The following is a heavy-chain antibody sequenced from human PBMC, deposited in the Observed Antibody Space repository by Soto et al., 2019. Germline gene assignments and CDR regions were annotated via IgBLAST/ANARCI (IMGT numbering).Heavy chain of an antibody. Sequence: GGSLRLSCAASGFTFSSYAMSWVRQAPGKGLEWVSAISGSGGSTYYADSVKGRFTISRDNSKNTLYLQMNSLRAEDTAVYYCAKAFLDTYDFWSGYSPPMRSGCDYWGQGTLVTVSS. CDR3: AKAFLDTYDFWSGYSPPMRSGCDY. CDR1: GFTFSSYA. V-gene: IGHV3-23*01. CDR2: ISGSGGST. D-gene: IGHD3-3*01. J-gene: IGHJ4*02.